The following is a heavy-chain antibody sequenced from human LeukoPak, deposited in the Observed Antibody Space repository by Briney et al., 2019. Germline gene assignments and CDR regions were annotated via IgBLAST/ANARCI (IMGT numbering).Heavy chain of an antibody. Sequence: SETLSLTCTVSGGSISSYYWSWIRQPAGKGLEWIGRIYTSGSTNYNPSLKSRVTMSVDTSKNQFSLKLSSVTAADTAVYYCASGQQLGRSDYYYYYMDVWGKGATVTVSS. J-gene: IGHJ6*03. CDR3: ASGQQLGRSDYYYYYMDV. CDR1: GGSISSYY. CDR2: IYTSGST. D-gene: IGHD6-6*01. V-gene: IGHV4-4*07.